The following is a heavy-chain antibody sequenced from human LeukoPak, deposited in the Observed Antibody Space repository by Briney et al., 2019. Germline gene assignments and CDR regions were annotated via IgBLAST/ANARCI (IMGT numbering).Heavy chain of an antibody. CDR2: INTDGTTT. V-gene: IGHV3-74*01. CDR3: ARDPWGYRAGVMDF. CDR1: GFTFSSYA. Sequence: GGSLRLSCAASGFTFSSYAMSWVRQAPGKGLEWVSRINTDGTTTDHADSVKGRFTISRDNAKNTLYVQMNSLRAEDTAVYFCARDPWGYRAGVMDFWGLGTLVTVSS. D-gene: IGHD1-1*01. J-gene: IGHJ4*02.